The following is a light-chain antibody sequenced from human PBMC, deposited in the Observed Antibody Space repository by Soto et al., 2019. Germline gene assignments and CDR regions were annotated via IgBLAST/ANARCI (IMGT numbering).Light chain of an antibody. V-gene: IGKV2-30*01. J-gene: IGKJ2*01. CDR3: MQCTLWPRT. CDR2: KVS. Sequence: DVVMTQSPLSLPVTLGQPASISCRSSQSLVYSDGNTYLNWFQQRPGQSPRRLIYKVSNRDSGVPDRFSGSGSGTDFTLKISRVEAEDVGVYYCMQCTLWPRTFGQGTKLEIK. CDR1: QSLVYSDGNTY.